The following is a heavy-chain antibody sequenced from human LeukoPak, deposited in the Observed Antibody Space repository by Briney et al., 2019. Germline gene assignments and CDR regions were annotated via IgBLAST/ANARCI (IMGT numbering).Heavy chain of an antibody. CDR2: MNPNSGNT. CDR1: GYTFTSYD. J-gene: IGHJ4*02. V-gene: IGHV1-8*01. Sequence: ASVNVSCKASGYTFTSYDINWVRQATGQGLEWMGWMNPNSGNTGYAQKFQGRVTMTRNTSISTAYMELSSLRSEKTAVYYCAREGIAAAGILGPGYWGQGTLVTVSS. D-gene: IGHD6-13*01. CDR3: AREGIAAAGILGPGY.